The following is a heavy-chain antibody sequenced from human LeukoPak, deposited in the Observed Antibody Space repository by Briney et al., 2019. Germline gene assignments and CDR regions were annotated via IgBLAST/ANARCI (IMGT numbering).Heavy chain of an antibody. V-gene: IGHV3-9*01. Sequence: GGSLRLSCAASGFTFDDYAMHWVRQAPGKGLEWVSGISWNSGSIGYADSVKGRFTISRDNAKNSLYLQMNSLRAEDTAVYYCARGRGNWFDPWGQGTLVTVSS. J-gene: IGHJ5*02. CDR2: ISWNSGSI. D-gene: IGHD3-10*01. CDR1: GFTFDDYA. CDR3: ARGRGNWFDP.